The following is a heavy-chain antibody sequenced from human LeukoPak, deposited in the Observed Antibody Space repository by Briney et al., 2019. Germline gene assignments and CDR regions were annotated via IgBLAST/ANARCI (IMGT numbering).Heavy chain of an antibody. Sequence: PSETLSLTCTVSGGSISSGCYYWSWIRQPAGKGLEWIGRIYTSGSTNYNPSLKSRVTISVDKSKNQFSLKLSSETAADTAVYYCARGPPYSSGWHWGHPFDYWGQGTLVTVSS. J-gene: IGHJ4*02. V-gene: IGHV4-61*02. CDR3: ARGPPYSSGWHWGHPFDY. CDR1: GGSISSGCYY. D-gene: IGHD6-19*01. CDR2: IYTSGST.